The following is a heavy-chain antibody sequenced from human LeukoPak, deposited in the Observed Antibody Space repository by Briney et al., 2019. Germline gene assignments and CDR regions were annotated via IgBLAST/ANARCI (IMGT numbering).Heavy chain of an antibody. CDR2: TYYRSNWFN. D-gene: IGHD4-23*01. CDR1: GDSVSSNSAA. Sequence: SQTLSLTCAISGDSVSSNSAAWNWIRQSPSRGLEWLGRTYYRSNWFNDFALSVKSRITINPDTSKNQFSLQLNSVTPEDTAVYYCAKNYGGSNWFDPWGQGTLVTVSS. V-gene: IGHV6-1*01. CDR3: AKNYGGSNWFDP. J-gene: IGHJ5*02.